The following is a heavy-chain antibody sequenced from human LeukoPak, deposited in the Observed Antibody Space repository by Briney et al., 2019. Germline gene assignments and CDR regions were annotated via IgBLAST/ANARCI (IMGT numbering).Heavy chain of an antibody. CDR2: IYHSGST. CDR1: GGSICSGGYY. V-gene: IGHV4-30-2*01. Sequence: SQTLSLTCTVSGGSICSGGYYWSWIRQPPGKGLEWIGYIYHSGSTYYNPSLKSRVTISVDRSKNQFSLKLSSVTAADTAVYYCARDHGYCSSTSCPYWYFQHWGQGTLVTVSS. J-gene: IGHJ1*01. CDR3: ARDHGYCSSTSCPYWYFQH. D-gene: IGHD2-2*01.